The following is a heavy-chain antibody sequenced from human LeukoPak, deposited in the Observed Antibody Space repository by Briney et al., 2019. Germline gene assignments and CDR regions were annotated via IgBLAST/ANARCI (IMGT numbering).Heavy chain of an antibody. CDR2: MNPNSGNT. V-gene: IGHV1-8*01. CDR3: ARSPITFGGVKTPDY. Sequence: GASVKVSCKASGYTFTSYDINWVRQATGQGLEWMGWMNPNSGNTGYAQKFRGRVTMTRNTSISTAYMELSSLRSEDTAVYYCARSPITFGGVKTPDYWGQGTLVTVSS. J-gene: IGHJ4*02. CDR1: GYTFTSYD. D-gene: IGHD3-16*01.